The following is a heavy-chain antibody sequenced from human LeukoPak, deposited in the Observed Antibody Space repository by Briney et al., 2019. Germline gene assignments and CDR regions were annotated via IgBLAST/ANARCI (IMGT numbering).Heavy chain of an antibody. CDR2: ISSSSSTI. D-gene: IGHD1-26*01. V-gene: IGHV3-48*02. J-gene: IGHJ4*02. Sequence: GGSLRLSCAASGFTFSSYSMNWVPQAPGKGLEWVSYISSSSSTIYYADSVKGRFTISRDNAKNSLYLQMNSLRDEDTAVYYCARGSFERGSSYDYWGQGTLVTVSS. CDR1: GFTFSSYS. CDR3: ARGSFERGSSYDY.